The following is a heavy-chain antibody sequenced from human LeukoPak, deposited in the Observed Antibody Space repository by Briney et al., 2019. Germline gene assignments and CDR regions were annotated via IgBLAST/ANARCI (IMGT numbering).Heavy chain of an antibody. CDR2: IYYSGST. J-gene: IGHJ4*02. CDR1: GGSISSYY. V-gene: IGHV4-59*12. Sequence: SETLSLTCTVSGGSISSYYWSWIRQPPGKGLEWIGYIYYSGSTNYNPSLKSRVTISVDTSKNQFSLKLSSVTAADMAVYYCARTGDSPFDYWGQGTLVTVSS. CDR3: ARTGDSPFDY.